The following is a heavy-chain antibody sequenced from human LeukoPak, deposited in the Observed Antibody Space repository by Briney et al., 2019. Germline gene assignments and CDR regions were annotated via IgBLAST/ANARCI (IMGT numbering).Heavy chain of an antibody. J-gene: IGHJ5*02. CDR2: ISSSSSYI. CDR1: GFTFSSYS. Sequence: GGSLRLSCAASGFTFSSYSMNWVRQAPGKGLEWVSSISSSSSYIYYADSVKGRFTISRDNAKNSLYLQMNSLRTEDTAVYYCARAGSGRSPDWFDPWGQGTLVTVSS. V-gene: IGHV3-21*06. D-gene: IGHD1-26*01. CDR3: ARAGSGRSPDWFDP.